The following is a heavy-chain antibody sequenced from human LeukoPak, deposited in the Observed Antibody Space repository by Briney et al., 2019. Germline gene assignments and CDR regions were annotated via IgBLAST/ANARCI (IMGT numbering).Heavy chain of an antibody. CDR3: ARGGDILTGLNWFDP. D-gene: IGHD3-9*01. J-gene: IGHJ5*02. CDR2: IYYSGST. Sequence: SETLSLTCSVSGGSISSYYWSWIRQPPGKGLEWIGYIYYSGSTNYNPSLKSRVTISVDTSKNQFSLRLSSVTAADTAVYYCARGGDILTGLNWFDPWGQGTPVTVSS. V-gene: IGHV4-59*01. CDR1: GGSISSYY.